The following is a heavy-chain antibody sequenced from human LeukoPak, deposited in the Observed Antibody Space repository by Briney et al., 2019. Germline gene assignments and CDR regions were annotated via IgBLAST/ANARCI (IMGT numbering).Heavy chain of an antibody. V-gene: IGHV4-59*01. Sequence: SETLSLTCTVSGGSISSYYWNWIRQPPGKGLEWIGYIYYSGSTNYNPSLKSRVTISVDTSKNQFSLKLSSVTAADTAVYYCARGVGYYTKYYYYYYGMDVWGQGTTVTVSS. J-gene: IGHJ6*02. D-gene: IGHD3-3*01. CDR2: IYYSGST. CDR1: GGSISSYY. CDR3: ARGVGYYTKYYYYYYGMDV.